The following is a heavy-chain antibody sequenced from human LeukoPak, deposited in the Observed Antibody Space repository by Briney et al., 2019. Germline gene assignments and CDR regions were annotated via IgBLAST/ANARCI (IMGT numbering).Heavy chain of an antibody. Sequence: GGSLRLSCAASGFTFSSYSMNWVRQAPGKGLEWVSSISSSSSYIYYADSVKGRFTISRDNSKNTLYLQMNGLRAEDTAVYYCARVGGSSSVDYWGQGTLVTVSS. J-gene: IGHJ4*02. D-gene: IGHD1-26*01. CDR2: ISSSSSYI. CDR3: ARVGGSSSVDY. CDR1: GFTFSSYS. V-gene: IGHV3-21*01.